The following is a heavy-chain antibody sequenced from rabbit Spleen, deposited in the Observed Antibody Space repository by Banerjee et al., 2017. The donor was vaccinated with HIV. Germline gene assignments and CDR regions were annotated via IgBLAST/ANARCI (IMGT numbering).Heavy chain of an antibody. V-gene: IGHV1S40*01. D-gene: IGHD1-1*01. CDR3: ARDTSSSFSSYGMDL. Sequence: LVESGGGLVKPGASLTLTCTASGFSFSRSYDMCWVRQAPGKGLEWIACIYTGSSGSTYYASWAKGRFTCSKTSSTTVTLQMTSLTAADTATYFCARDTSSSFSSYGMDLWGQGTLVTVS. CDR1: GFSFSRSYD. CDR2: IYTGSSGST. J-gene: IGHJ6*01.